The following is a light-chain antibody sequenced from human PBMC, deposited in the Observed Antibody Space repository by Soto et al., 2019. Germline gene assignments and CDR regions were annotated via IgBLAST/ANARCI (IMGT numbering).Light chain of an antibody. CDR1: QSVSSSY. CDR2: GAS. J-gene: IGKJ1*01. CDR3: QQYGTLPKT. V-gene: IGKV3-20*01. Sequence: EIVLTQSPGTLSLSPGERATLSCRASQSVSSSYLAWFQQTPGQAPRLLIYGASIRATGIPDRFSGSGSGTDFTLTISRLEPEDFAMYHCQQYGTLPKTFGQGTKVEIQ.